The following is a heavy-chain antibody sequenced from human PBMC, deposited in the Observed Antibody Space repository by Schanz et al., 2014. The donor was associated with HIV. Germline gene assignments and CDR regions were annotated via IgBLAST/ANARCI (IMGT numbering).Heavy chain of an antibody. CDR2: INHSGST. CDR1: GGSFSVYS. J-gene: IGHJ4*02. CDR3: ARTPYYFDY. V-gene: IGHV4-34*01. Sequence: QVQLQQWGAGLLKPSETLSLTCAVYGGSFSVYSWSWIRQPPGKGLQWIGEINHSGSTNYNPSLKSRVTISVDTPRNQFSPGLNFVSAADPAVYYCARTPYYFDYWGQGTLVTVSS.